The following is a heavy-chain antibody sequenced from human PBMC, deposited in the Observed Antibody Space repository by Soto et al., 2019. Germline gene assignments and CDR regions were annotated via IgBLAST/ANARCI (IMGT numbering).Heavy chain of an antibody. V-gene: IGHV3-11*01. J-gene: IGHJ4*02. D-gene: IGHD6-19*01. Sequence: QVQLVESGGGLVKPGGSLRLSCAASGFTFSDYYMSWIRQGPGKGLEWVSDISSSGSTIYYADSVKGRLTISRDNAKHSLYLQMNSLRAEDTAVYYCARDLGSGWYFEYWGQGTLVTVSS. CDR3: ARDLGSGWYFEY. CDR1: GFTFSDYY. CDR2: ISSSGSTI.